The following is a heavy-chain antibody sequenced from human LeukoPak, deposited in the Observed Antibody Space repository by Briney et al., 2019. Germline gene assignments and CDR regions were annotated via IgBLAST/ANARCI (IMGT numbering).Heavy chain of an antibody. CDR3: ARDRGTYYFGSGSYPPALDY. D-gene: IGHD3-10*01. J-gene: IGHJ4*02. V-gene: IGHV3-7*01. Sequence: GGSLRLSCATSGFTFTNHWMSWVRQAPGKGLEWVANINQDGSERNYVDSVKGRFTISRDNAKNSLYLQMKSLTADDTAVYYCARDRGTYYFGSGSYPPALDYWGQGTVVTVSS. CDR2: INQDGSER. CDR1: GFTFTNHW.